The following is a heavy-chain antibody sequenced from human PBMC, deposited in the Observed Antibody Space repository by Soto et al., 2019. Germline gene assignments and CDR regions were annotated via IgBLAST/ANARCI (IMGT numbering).Heavy chain of an antibody. V-gene: IGHV4-59*08. D-gene: IGHD3-3*01. CDR2: IYRTGST. CDR3: ARQIGDDPFDV. J-gene: IGHJ3*01. Sequence: PSETLSLTCTVSGGSISTYYWNWIRQSPGKGLEWIGYIYRTGSTHYNPSLNSRATISLGTSRNQFSLRLNSVTAADTGVYFCARQIGDDPFDVWGRGTMVTVS. CDR1: GGSISTYY.